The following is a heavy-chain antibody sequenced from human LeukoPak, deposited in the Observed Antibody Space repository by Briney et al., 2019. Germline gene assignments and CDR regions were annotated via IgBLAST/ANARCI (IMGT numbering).Heavy chain of an antibody. Sequence: GGSLRLSCAASGFTFSSYWMSWVRQAPGKGLECVANIKQDGSEKYYVDSVKGRFTISRDNAKNSLYLQMNSLRAEDTAVYYCASDGGSFRRWFDPWGQGTLVIVSS. J-gene: IGHJ5*02. CDR3: ASDGGSFRRWFDP. V-gene: IGHV3-7*01. CDR2: IKQDGSEK. D-gene: IGHD1-26*01. CDR1: GFTFSSYW.